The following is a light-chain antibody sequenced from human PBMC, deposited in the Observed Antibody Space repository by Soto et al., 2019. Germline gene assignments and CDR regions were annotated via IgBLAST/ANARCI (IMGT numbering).Light chain of an antibody. J-gene: IGKJ4*01. V-gene: IGKV1-39*01. Sequence: DIQMTQSPSSLSASVGDRVTLTCRASQSISKYLNWYQVKSGKGPKLLIYGTSTLQSWVPSRFSGSGSGTHFTLTISNLQPEDFAVYYCQQGYSPLLTFGGGTRVEIK. CDR3: QQGYSPLLT. CDR2: GTS. CDR1: QSISKY.